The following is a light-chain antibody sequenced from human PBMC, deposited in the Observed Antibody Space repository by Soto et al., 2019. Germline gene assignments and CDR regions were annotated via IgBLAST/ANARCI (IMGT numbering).Light chain of an antibody. CDR3: GSYTSSDTPYV. CDR1: SSDVGGYKY. CDR2: VVS. J-gene: IGLJ1*01. Sequence: QSALSQPASVSGSPGQSITISCTGTSSDVGGYKYVSWYQHHPDKAPKLIISVVSNRPSGVSNRFSGSKSGNTASLTIYGLQAEDEADYYCGSYTSSDTPYVFGTGTKVTVL. V-gene: IGLV2-14*01.